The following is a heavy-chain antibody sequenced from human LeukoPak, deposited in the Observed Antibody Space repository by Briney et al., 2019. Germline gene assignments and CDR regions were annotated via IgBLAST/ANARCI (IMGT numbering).Heavy chain of an antibody. Sequence: GRSLRLSCAASGFTFHNHAMHWVRQAPGKGLEWVAVISYDGTNEYYADSVKGRFTISRDNPKSMLYLQMNSLRAEDTAVYYCARRSFCSGSNCQLYYYYAIDVWGQGTTVTVSS. CDR3: ARRSFCSGSNCQLYYYYAIDV. CDR2: ISYDGTNE. V-gene: IGHV3-30-3*01. D-gene: IGHD3-3*01. J-gene: IGHJ6*02. CDR1: GFTFHNHA.